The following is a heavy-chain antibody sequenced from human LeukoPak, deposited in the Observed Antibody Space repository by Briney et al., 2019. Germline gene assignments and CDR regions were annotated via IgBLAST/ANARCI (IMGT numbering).Heavy chain of an antibody. CDR3: ARDASRATSKWGFDP. CDR1: GFTFSSYS. CDR2: ISSSSSTI. Sequence: GGSLRLSXAASGFTFSSYSMNWVRQTPGKGLEWVSYISSSSSTIYYADSVKGRFTISRDNAKNSLYLQMNSLRAEDTAVYYCARDASRATSKWGFDPWGQGTLVTVSS. D-gene: IGHD5-12*01. J-gene: IGHJ5*02. V-gene: IGHV3-48*01.